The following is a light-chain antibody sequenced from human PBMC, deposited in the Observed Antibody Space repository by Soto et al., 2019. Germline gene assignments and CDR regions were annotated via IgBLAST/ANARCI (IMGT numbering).Light chain of an antibody. CDR2: GAS. Sequence: IVLTQSPGTLSVSPGERATLSCRASQSVRRNCLAWYQQKPGQAPRLLIYGASNRATGIPDRFSGGGSGTDFTLTITRPEPEDFAVYYCHQYGGSPPHSFGQGTNLEIK. CDR3: HQYGGSPPHS. V-gene: IGKV3-20*01. CDR1: QSVRRNC. J-gene: IGKJ2*03.